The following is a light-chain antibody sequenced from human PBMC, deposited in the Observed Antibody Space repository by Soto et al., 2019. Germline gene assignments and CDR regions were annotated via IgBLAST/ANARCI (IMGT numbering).Light chain of an antibody. CDR1: SSDVGGYNY. V-gene: IGLV2-14*01. CDR3: SSYTTSNTRQIV. CDR2: DVS. J-gene: IGLJ1*01. Sequence: QSVLTQPASVSGSPGQSITISCSGTSSDVGGYNYVSWYQQHPGKAPKLMISDVSNRPSGVSNRFSGSKSGNTASLTISGLQPEDEADYYCSSYTTSNTRQIVLGTGTKVTVL.